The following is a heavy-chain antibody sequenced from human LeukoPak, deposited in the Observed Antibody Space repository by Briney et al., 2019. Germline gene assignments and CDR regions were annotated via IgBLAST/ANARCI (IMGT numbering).Heavy chain of an antibody. J-gene: IGHJ3*02. CDR3: ARASGNWNLGRLPTPQNAFDI. V-gene: IGHV4-61*01. D-gene: IGHD1-1*01. CDR2: IYYSGST. Sequence: PSETLSLTCTVSGGSISSSSYYWSWIRQPPGKGLEWIGYIYYSGSTNYNPSLKSRVTISVDTSKNQFSLKLSSVTAADTAVYYCARASGNWNLGRLPTPQNAFDIWGQGTMVTVSS. CDR1: GGSISSSSYY.